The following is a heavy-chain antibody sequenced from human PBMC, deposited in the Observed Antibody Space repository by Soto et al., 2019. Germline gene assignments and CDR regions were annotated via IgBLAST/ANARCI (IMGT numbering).Heavy chain of an antibody. Sequence: QVQLVQSGAEVKKPGSSVKVSCKASGGTFSSYTISWVRQAPGQGLEWMGRIIPILGIANYAQKFQGRVTITADKSTSTAYMELSSLRSEDTAVYYCATNPEGVCSGGSCPGDYWGQGTLVTVSS. V-gene: IGHV1-69*02. D-gene: IGHD2-15*01. CDR1: GGTFSSYT. CDR3: ATNPEGVCSGGSCPGDY. J-gene: IGHJ4*02. CDR2: IIPILGIA.